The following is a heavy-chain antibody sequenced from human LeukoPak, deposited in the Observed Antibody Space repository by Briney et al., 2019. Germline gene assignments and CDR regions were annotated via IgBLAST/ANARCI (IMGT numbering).Heavy chain of an antibody. Sequence: GASVKVSCKASGGTFSSYAISWVRQAPGQGLEWMGWINPNSGGTNYAQKFQGRVTMTRDTSISTAYMELSRLRSDDTAVYYCARGIPFMVRGRRNWFDPWGQGTLVTVSS. V-gene: IGHV1-2*02. CDR2: INPNSGGT. J-gene: IGHJ5*02. CDR1: GGTFSSYA. D-gene: IGHD3-10*01. CDR3: ARGIPFMVRGRRNWFDP.